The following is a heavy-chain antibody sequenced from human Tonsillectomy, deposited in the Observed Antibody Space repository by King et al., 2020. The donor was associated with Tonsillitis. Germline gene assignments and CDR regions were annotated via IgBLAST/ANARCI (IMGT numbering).Heavy chain of an antibody. V-gene: IGHV3-30*10. J-gene: IGHJ4*01. CDR2: ISHAGSKN. CDR3: AGGGVRDMVVVPGAIYSKLFDS. D-gene: IGHD2-2*02. Sequence: VQLVESGGGVAQPGRSLRLSCVASGFTFSNYAMHWVRQAPGKGLEWVAVISHAGSKNYYTDSVKGRFTISRDNSKNTLYLQMDSLRAEDTAVYYCAGGGVRDMVVVPGAIYSKLFDSWGQGTLVTVSS. CDR1: GFTFSNYA.